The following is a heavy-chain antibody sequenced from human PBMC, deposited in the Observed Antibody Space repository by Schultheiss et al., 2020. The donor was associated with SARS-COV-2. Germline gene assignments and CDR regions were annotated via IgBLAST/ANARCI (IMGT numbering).Heavy chain of an antibody. CDR2: INHSGST. V-gene: IGHV4-34*01. Sequence: SETLSLTCAVYGGSFGGYYWSWIRQPPGKGLEWIGEINHSGSTNYNPSLKSRVTISVDTSKNQFSLKLSSVTAADTAVYYCAREGTIVVVPAAIDAFDIWGQGTMVTVSS. D-gene: IGHD2-2*02. CDR1: GGSFGGYY. J-gene: IGHJ3*02. CDR3: AREGTIVVVPAAIDAFDI.